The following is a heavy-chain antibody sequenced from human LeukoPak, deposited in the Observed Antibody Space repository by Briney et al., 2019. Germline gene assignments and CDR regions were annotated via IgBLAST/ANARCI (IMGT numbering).Heavy chain of an antibody. Sequence: GRSLRPACAAAGFAVSSTHVTWVSHAPGKGLEWVTVIAHNGDTSYADSVKGRATISRDNSKNTVTLQMNSLRGEDSAVYYCAGFGGNSFWGRGTLVTVSS. CDR2: IAHNGDT. D-gene: IGHD4-23*01. CDR1: GFAVSSTH. V-gene: IGHV3-66*01. J-gene: IGHJ4*02. CDR3: AGFGGNSF.